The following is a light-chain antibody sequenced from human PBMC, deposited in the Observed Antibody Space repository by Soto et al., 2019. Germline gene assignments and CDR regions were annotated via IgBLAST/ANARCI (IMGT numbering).Light chain of an antibody. CDR3: LQTYSIPLT. CDR2: ATS. V-gene: IGKV1-39*01. CDR1: QTISSY. J-gene: IGKJ4*01. Sequence: DIQMTQSPSSLSASVGDRVTITCRASQTISSYLNWYQHKPGKAPKLLIYATSSLQSGVPSRFSGSGSGTDFTLTISSLQPEDFATYYCLQTYSIPLTFAGGTRVEIQ.